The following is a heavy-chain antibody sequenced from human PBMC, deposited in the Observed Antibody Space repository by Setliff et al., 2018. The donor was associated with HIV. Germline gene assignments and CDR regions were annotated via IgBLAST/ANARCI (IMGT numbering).Heavy chain of an antibody. CDR1: GYTFTSYG. CDR2: ISTYNGNT. Sequence: GASVKVSCKASGYTFTSYGISWVRQAPGQGLEWMGWISTYNGNTKYIQKLQGRVTMTTDTSTSTAYMELRSLRSDDTAMYYCARPSSPDCGGDCYPDAFDIWGQGTMVT. J-gene: IGHJ3*02. CDR3: ARPSSPDCGGDCYPDAFDI. D-gene: IGHD2-21*01. V-gene: IGHV1-18*01.